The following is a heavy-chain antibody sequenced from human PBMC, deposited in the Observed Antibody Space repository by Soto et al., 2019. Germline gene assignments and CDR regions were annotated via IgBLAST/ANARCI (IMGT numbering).Heavy chain of an antibody. J-gene: IGHJ2*01. CDR2: IYTGVNT. CDR3: ARHVGSYWYFDL. D-gene: IGHD1-26*01. Sequence: EVQLVESGGGLVQPGGSLRLSCAASGFTVSSSYMGWVRQAPGKGLEWVSSIYTGVNTYYADSVRDRFTISTDNFKYTLYLQRNSLRGDDTAMYYCARHVGSYWYFDLWGRGTLVTVSS. V-gene: IGHV3-66*04. CDR1: GFTVSSSY.